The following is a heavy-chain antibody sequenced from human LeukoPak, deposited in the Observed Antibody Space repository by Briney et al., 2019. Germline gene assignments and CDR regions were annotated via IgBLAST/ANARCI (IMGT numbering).Heavy chain of an antibody. V-gene: IGHV1-46*01. CDR3: ATEGGLGLGENWFDP. CDR2: ITPSGGSP. Sequence: ASVKVSCKASGYIFTSYYMHWVRQAPGQGLEWMGIITPSGGSPSYAQKFQGRVTMTRDMSTSTAYMELSSLRSGDTAVYYCATEGGLGLGENWFDPWGQGTLVTVSS. CDR1: GYIFTSYY. J-gene: IGHJ5*02. D-gene: IGHD3/OR15-3a*01.